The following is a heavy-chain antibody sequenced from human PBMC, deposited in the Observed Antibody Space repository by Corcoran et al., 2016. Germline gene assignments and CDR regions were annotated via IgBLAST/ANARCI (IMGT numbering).Heavy chain of an antibody. CDR3: ARIDHSGSRGFDAFDI. Sequence: QVTLRESGPALVKPTQTLTLTCTFSGFSLSTSGMCVSWIRQPPGKALEWLALIDWDDDKYYSTSLKTRLTISKDTSKNQVVLTMTNMDPVDTATYYCARIDHSGSRGFDAFDIWGQGTMVTVSS. D-gene: IGHD1-26*01. V-gene: IGHV2-70*01. CDR1: GFSLSTSGMC. CDR2: IDWDDDK. J-gene: IGHJ3*02.